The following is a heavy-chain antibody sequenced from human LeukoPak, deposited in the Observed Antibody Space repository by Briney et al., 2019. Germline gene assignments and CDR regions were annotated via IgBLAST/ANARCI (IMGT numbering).Heavy chain of an antibody. CDR1: GFTFSDYY. J-gene: IGHJ6*03. V-gene: IGHV3-11*01. Sequence: GGSLRLSCAASGFTFSDYYMSWIRQAPGKGLEWVSYISSSGSTIYYADSVKGRFTISRDNAKNSLYLQMNSLTTEDTAVYYCAKGTVVVVAAFRYMDVWGKGTTVTVSS. CDR3: AKGTVVVVAAFRYMDV. CDR2: ISSSGSTI. D-gene: IGHD2-15*01.